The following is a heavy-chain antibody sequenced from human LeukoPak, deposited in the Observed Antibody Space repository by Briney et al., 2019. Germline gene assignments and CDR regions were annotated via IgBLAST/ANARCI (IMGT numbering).Heavy chain of an antibody. CDR2: ISDSGHRT. D-gene: IGHD3-10*01. Sequence: GRSLRLSCAASGFTLSDYVMGWVRQAPRKGLEWVSSISDSGHRTYYTDSVKGRFTISRDNSKNTLYLHMNSLRAEDTAVYYCAKDSSMVRGDYDYFDYWGQGTLVTVSS. CDR1: GFTLSDYV. CDR3: AKDSSMVRGDYDYFDY. V-gene: IGHV3-23*01. J-gene: IGHJ4*02.